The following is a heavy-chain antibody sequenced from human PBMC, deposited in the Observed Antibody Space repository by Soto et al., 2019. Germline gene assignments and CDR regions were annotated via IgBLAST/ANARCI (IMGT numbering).Heavy chain of an antibody. D-gene: IGHD5-12*01. V-gene: IGHV1-69*01. CDR2: IIPIFNSA. J-gene: IGHJ4*02. Sequence: QVQLVQSGAEVKRPGSSVKVSCKASGGTFNNYALSWVRQAPGQGLEWVGGIIPIFNSANYAQKFQGRVTITADASTSTAYMEVRSLRPDDTAVYYCAREVTVASYSFDFWGQGTLVTVSS. CDR1: GGTFNNYA. CDR3: AREVTVASYSFDF.